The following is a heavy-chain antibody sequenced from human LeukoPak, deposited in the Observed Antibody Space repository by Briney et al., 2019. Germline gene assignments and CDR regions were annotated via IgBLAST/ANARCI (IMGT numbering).Heavy chain of an antibody. CDR2: ISSSGSTI. CDR1: GFTFSSYE. J-gene: IGHJ4*02. D-gene: IGHD1-26*01. CDR3: ATFGELLLSDY. V-gene: IGHV3-48*03. Sequence: GGSLRLSCAASGFTFSSYEMNWVRQAPGEGLEWGSYISSSGSTIKYADSVKGRFTISRDNAKNSLYLQMNSLRAEDTAVYYGATFGELLLSDYWGQGTAVTVSS.